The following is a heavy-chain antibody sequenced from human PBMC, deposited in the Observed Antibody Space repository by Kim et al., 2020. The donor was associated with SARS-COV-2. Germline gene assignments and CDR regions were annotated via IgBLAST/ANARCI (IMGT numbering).Heavy chain of an antibody. Sequence: ASVKVSCKASGFTFTNYGMHWVRQAPGQRLEWMGWIDAGNGDTKYSQKFQGRVTITRDTSATTTYMEMSSLRSEDTAIYYCARDGYNRPLDYWGQGTLVTFSS. D-gene: IGHD5-12*01. CDR1: GFTFTNYG. CDR2: IDAGNGDT. V-gene: IGHV1-3*01. J-gene: IGHJ4*02. CDR3: ARDGYNRPLDY.